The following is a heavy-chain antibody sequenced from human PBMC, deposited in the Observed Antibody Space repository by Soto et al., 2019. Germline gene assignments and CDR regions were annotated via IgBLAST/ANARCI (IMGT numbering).Heavy chain of an antibody. CDR1: GFTFSDHY. D-gene: IGHD1-26*01. V-gene: IGHV3-72*01. J-gene: IGHJ6*01. CDR3: TRGLLGGAPSYTFHGMAV. Sequence: EVQLVESGGGLVQPGGSLRLSCAASGFTFSDHYMDWVRQAPGKGLEWVARSRNRVNSHTTEYAASVKGRFTISRDESKSSLYLKMNSLKIEDTAVYYCTRGLLGGAPSYTFHGMAVWGQGTTVTVSS. CDR2: SRNRVNSHTT.